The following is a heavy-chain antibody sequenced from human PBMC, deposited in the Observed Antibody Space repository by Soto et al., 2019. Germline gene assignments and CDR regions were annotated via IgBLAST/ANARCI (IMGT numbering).Heavy chain of an antibody. CDR2: IYYSGST. J-gene: IGHJ4*02. CDR1: GGSISSSSYY. Sequence: SETLSLTCTVSGGSISSSSYYWGWIRQPPGKGLEWIGSIYYSGSTYYNPSLKSRVTISVDTSKNQFSLKLSSETAADTAVYYCARQQGYYFDYWGQGTLVTVSS. V-gene: IGHV4-39*01. CDR3: ARQQGYYFDY.